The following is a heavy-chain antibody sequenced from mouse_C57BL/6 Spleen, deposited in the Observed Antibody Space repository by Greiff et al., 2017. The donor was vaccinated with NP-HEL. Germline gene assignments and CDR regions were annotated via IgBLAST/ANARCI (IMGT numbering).Heavy chain of an antibody. V-gene: IGHV5-17*01. D-gene: IGHD1-1*01. Sequence: EVQLQESGGGLVKPGGSLKLSCAASGFTFSDYGMHWVRQAPEKGLEWVAYISSGSSTIYYADTVKGRFTISRDNAKNTLFLQMTSLRSEDTAMYYCARTSYYGSSYSAWFAYWGQGTLVTVSA. CDR3: ARTSYYGSSYSAWFAY. CDR2: ISSGSSTI. J-gene: IGHJ3*01. CDR1: GFTFSDYG.